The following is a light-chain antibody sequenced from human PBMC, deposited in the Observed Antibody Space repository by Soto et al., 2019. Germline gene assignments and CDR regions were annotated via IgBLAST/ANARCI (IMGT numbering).Light chain of an antibody. CDR1: SSDVGRYNY. V-gene: IGLV2-8*01. CDR3: SSYAGGNNLYV. CDR2: EVT. J-gene: IGLJ1*01. Sequence: QSALTQPPSESGSPGQSVTISCTGTSSDVGRYNYVSWYQQHPGKAPKLMISEVTKRPSGVPDRFSGSKSGNTASLTVSGLQAEDEADYYCSSYAGGNNLYVFGTGTKVTVL.